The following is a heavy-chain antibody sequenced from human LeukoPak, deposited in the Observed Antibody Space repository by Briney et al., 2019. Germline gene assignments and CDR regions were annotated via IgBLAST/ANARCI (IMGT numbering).Heavy chain of an antibody. CDR1: VFTFSSYA. CDR2: ISDRDDKT. D-gene: IGHD2-15*01. Sequence: GGSLRLSCVASVFTFSSYAMSSVRPAPGKGLGWISGISDRDDKTYYGDSVKGRFTISRDTSKNTLYLQMTSLRAEDTAVYFCAKHPSMTPDWYIDYWGQGTLVTVSS. CDR3: AKHPSMTPDWYIDY. J-gene: IGHJ4*02. V-gene: IGHV3-23*01.